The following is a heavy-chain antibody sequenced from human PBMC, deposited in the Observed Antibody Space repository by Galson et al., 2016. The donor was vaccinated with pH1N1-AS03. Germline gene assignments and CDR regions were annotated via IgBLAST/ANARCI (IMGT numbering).Heavy chain of an antibody. CDR1: GFTFNNTW. D-gene: IGHD5-18*01. CDR2: IKSKTDGGTT. CDR3: VTGGNNFGHEY. J-gene: IGHJ4*01. V-gene: IGHV3-15*01. Sequence: SLRLSCAGSGFTFNNTWMSWVRQAPGEGLEWVGRIKSKTDGGTTEYAAPVKGRFTISRDDSRDTLHLQMNSLKTEDSALDYCVTGGNNFGHEYWGQGTLVTVSS.